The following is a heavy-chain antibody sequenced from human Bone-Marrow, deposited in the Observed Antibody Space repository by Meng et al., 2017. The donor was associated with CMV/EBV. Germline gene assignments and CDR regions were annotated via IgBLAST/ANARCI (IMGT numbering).Heavy chain of an antibody. Sequence: GGSLRLSCAASGFTFSSFNMNWVRRAPGKGLEWVAFIRYDGSDKYYADSVKGRFTISRDNAKNSLYLQMNSMRAEDTAVYYCAREDDFWSGLDYWGQGTLVTVSS. CDR1: GFTFSSFN. CDR3: AREDDFWSGLDY. CDR2: IRYDGSDK. J-gene: IGHJ4*02. V-gene: IGHV3-30*02. D-gene: IGHD3-3*01.